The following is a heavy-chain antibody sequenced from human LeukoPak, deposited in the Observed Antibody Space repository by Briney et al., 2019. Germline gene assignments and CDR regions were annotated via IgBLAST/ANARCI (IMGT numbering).Heavy chain of an antibody. Sequence: GASVKVSCKASGYTFTGYYMHWVRQAPGQGLEWMGWINPNSGGTNYAQKFQGRVTMTRDTSISTAYMELSRLRSDDTAVYYCARNSAGEQQLVLSYYYYYMDVWGKGTTVTISS. CDR2: INPNSGGT. CDR3: ARNSAGEQQLVLSYYYYYMDV. V-gene: IGHV1-2*02. J-gene: IGHJ6*03. CDR1: GYTFTGYY. D-gene: IGHD6-13*01.